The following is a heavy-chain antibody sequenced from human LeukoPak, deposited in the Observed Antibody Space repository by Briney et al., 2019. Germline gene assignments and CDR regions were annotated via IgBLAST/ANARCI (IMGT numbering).Heavy chain of an antibody. CDR2: IYISGSA. V-gene: IGHV4-61*02. CDR1: GGSISNGSYY. J-gene: IGHJ3*02. Sequence: PSETLSLTCTGSGGSISNGSYYWSWIRQPAGKGLEWIGRIYISGSASYNPSLKSRVTFSVDTSKNQFSLKLTSVTAADTAVYYCARRDDVVVPAALRGAFDIWGQGTMVTVSS. CDR3: ARRDDVVVPAALRGAFDI. D-gene: IGHD2-2*01.